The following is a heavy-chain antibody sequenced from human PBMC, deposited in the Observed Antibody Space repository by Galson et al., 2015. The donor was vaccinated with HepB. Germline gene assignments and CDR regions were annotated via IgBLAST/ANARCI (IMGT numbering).Heavy chain of an antibody. CDR2: VSYDGIKK. J-gene: IGHJ6*02. V-gene: IGHV3-30*18. D-gene: IGHD2/OR15-2a*01. CDR3: AKDGAGGLQNYFDYGMDV. Sequence: SLRLSCAASGFNFNNHGMHWVRQVPGEGLEWVAVVSYDGIKKNYGASVAGRFTISRDNSQKMVYLHMNNLRPEDTAVFYCAKDGAGGLQNYFDYGMDVWGQGTPVIVSS. CDR1: GFNFNNHG.